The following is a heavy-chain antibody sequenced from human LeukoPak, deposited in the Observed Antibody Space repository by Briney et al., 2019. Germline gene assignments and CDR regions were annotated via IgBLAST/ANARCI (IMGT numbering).Heavy chain of an antibody. CDR2: IYTSGST. CDR3: ARDFGTIVVVTAIVD. CDR1: GGSISSGSYY. V-gene: IGHV4-61*02. Sequence: PSQTLSLTCTVSGGSISSGSYYWSWIRQPAGKGLEWIGRIYTSGSTNYNPSLKSRVTISVDTSKNQFSLKLSSVTAADTAVYYCARDFGTIVVVTAIVDWGQGTLVTVSS. J-gene: IGHJ4*02. D-gene: IGHD2-21*02.